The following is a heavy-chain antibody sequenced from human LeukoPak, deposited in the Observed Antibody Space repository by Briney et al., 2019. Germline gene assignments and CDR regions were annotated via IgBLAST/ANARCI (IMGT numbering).Heavy chain of an antibody. CDR3: ARGEFTIFGVVIRKAHWFDP. D-gene: IGHD3-3*01. Sequence: PSETLSLTCTVSGGSISSYYWSWIRQPPGKGLEWIGSIYYSGSTYYNPSLKSRVTISVDTSKNQFSLKLSSVTAADTAVYYCARGEFTIFGVVIRKAHWFDPWGQGTLVTVSS. J-gene: IGHJ5*02. CDR1: GGSISSYY. CDR2: IYYSGST. V-gene: IGHV4-59*05.